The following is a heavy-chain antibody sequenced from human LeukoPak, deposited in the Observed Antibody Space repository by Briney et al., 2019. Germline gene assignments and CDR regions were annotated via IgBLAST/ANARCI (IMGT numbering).Heavy chain of an antibody. D-gene: IGHD3-22*01. CDR2: ISSSGSTI. CDR1: GFTFSSYE. CDR3: AKGRAGNYYYDSSDY. Sequence: GGSLRLSCTASGFTFSSYEMNWVRQAPGKGLEWVSYISSSGSTISYADSVKGRFTISRDNAKNSLYLQMNSLRAEDTAVYYCAKGRAGNYYYDSSDYWGQGTLVTVSS. J-gene: IGHJ4*02. V-gene: IGHV3-48*03.